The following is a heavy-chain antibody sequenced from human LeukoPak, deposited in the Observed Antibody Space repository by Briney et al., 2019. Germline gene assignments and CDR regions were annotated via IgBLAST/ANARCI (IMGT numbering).Heavy chain of an antibody. CDR1: GGSISSGSYY. CDR2: IYTSGST. CDR3: ARGTYEWSGTKYYFDY. Sequence: SETLSLTCTVSGGSISSGSYYWSWIRQPAGKGLEWIGRIYTSGSTNYNPSLKSRVTISADTSKNQFSLKLSSVTAADTAVCYCARGTYEWSGTKYYFDYWGQGTLVTVSS. V-gene: IGHV4-61*02. D-gene: IGHD3-3*01. J-gene: IGHJ4*02.